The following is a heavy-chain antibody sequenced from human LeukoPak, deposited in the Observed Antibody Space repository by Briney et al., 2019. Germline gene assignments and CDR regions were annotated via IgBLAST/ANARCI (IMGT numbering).Heavy chain of an antibody. CDR2: MNPNSGNT. J-gene: IGHJ3*02. CDR1: GYTFTSYD. D-gene: IGHD2-15*01. CDR3: ATRENCSGGSCYSGAFDI. V-gene: IGHV1-8*01. Sequence: ASVKVSCKASGYTFTSYDINWVRQATGQGLEWMGWMNPNSGNTGYAQKFQGRVTMTRNTSISTAYMELSSLRSEDTAVYYCATRENCSGGSCYSGAFDIWGQGTMVTVSS.